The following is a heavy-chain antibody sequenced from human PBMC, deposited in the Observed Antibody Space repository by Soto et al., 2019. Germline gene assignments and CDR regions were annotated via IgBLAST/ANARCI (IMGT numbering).Heavy chain of an antibody. CDR2: IWYDGSNK. CDR3: AREGTYCSGGSCYSY. Sequence: GGSLRLSCAASGFTFSSYGMHWVRQAPGKGLEWVAVIWYDGSNKYYADSVKGRFTISRDNSKNTLYLQMNSLRAEDTAVYYCAREGTYCSGGSCYSYWGQGTLVTVSS. CDR1: GFTFSSYG. J-gene: IGHJ4*02. D-gene: IGHD2-15*01. V-gene: IGHV3-33*01.